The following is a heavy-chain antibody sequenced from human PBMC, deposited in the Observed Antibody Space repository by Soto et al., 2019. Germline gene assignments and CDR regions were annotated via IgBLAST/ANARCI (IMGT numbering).Heavy chain of an antibody. Sequence: HVQLVQSGTEVKKPGASVRVSCMVSGYPFTTYYIHWVRQAPGQGLEWMGWIDPRSGGTVYEQKFQGRVTMNRDTSISTVYMDLSGLTADYTALYYCATDDYGIFPYWGQGSLVTVSS. CDR2: IDPRSGGT. V-gene: IGHV1-2*02. CDR3: ATDDYGIFPY. CDR1: GYPFTTYY. D-gene: IGHD3-10*01. J-gene: IGHJ4*02.